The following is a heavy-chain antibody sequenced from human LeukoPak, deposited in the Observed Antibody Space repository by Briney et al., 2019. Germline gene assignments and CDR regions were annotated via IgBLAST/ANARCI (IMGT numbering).Heavy chain of an antibody. CDR1: GYTFTGYY. J-gene: IGHJ6*03. V-gene: IGHV1-2*06. Sequence: ASVKVSCKASGYTFTGYYMNWVRQAPGQGLEWMGRINPNSGGTNYAQKFQGRVTMTRDTSISTAHMELSRLRSDDTAVYYCARDHRIRGLDYYYMDIWGKGTTVTVSS. D-gene: IGHD3/OR15-3a*01. CDR2: INPNSGGT. CDR3: ARDHRIRGLDYYYMDI.